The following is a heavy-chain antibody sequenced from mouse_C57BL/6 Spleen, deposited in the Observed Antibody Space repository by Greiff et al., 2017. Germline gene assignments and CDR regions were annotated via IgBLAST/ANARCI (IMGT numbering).Heavy chain of an antibody. CDR1: GYTFTDYN. Sequence: EVQLQQSGPELVKPGASVKMSCKASGYTFTDYNMHWVKQSHGKSLEWIGYINPNNGGTSYNQKFKGKATLTVNKSSSTTFMELRTLTSENSAVYSCARYCSNYFDYWGQGTSLTVSS. CDR3: ARYCSNYFDY. CDR2: INPNNGGT. J-gene: IGHJ2*02. D-gene: IGHD1-1*01. V-gene: IGHV1-22*01.